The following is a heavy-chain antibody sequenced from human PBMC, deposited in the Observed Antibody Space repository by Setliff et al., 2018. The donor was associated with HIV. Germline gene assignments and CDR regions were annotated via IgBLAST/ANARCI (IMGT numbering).Heavy chain of an antibody. Sequence: PGGSLRLSCAGSGSGGSGFTFSDYYMSWVRQAPGKGLEWLSYISSSGTTTYYADSVKGRFTISRDNAKNSVLLQMNSPRVEDTGVYYCATQTGFYNSHWYDYWGQGTMVTVSS. V-gene: IGHV3-11*04. CDR2: ISSSGTTT. J-gene: IGHJ4*02. D-gene: IGHD6-13*01. CDR1: GFTFSDYY. CDR3: ATQTGFYNSHWYDY.